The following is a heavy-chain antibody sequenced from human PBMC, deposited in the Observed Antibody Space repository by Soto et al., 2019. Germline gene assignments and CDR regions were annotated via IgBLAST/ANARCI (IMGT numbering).Heavy chain of an antibody. CDR3: ADMPVATSSDF. V-gene: IGHV3-15*01. CDR1: GLTFSNAW. CDR2: IKTNAEGGTT. Sequence: VQLVESGGGLVKPGESLRLSCAASGLTFSNAWMNWVRQAPGKGLEWIGLIKTNAEGGTTEYAAPVKGRFSISRDDSKDTVYLQMSSLTTEDTAVYFCADMPVATSSDFWGQGTLVTVSS. D-gene: IGHD5-12*01. J-gene: IGHJ4*02.